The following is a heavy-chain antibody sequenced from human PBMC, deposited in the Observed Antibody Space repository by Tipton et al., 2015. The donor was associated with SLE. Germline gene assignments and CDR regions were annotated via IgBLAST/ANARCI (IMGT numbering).Heavy chain of an antibody. Sequence: TLSLTCTVSGGSISSYYWSWIRQPPGKGLEWIGYIYYSGSTNYNPSLKSRVTISVDTSKNQFSLKLSSVTAADTAVYYCARHQLSPHIVVVIDWYFDLWGRGTLVTVSS. V-gene: IGHV4-59*08. CDR3: ARHQLSPHIVVVIDWYFDL. CDR1: GGSISSYY. D-gene: IGHD2-21*01. CDR2: IYYSGST. J-gene: IGHJ2*01.